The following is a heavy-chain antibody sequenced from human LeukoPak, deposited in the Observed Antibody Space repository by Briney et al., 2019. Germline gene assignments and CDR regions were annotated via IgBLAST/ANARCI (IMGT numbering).Heavy chain of an antibody. Sequence: PSETLSLTCTVSGGSISSYYWSWIRQPPGKGLEWIGYIYYSGSTYYNPSLKSRVTISVDTSKNQFSLKLSSVTAADTAVYYCARLGVVVVAATDNWFDPWGQGTLVTVSS. D-gene: IGHD2-15*01. V-gene: IGHV4-59*04. CDR2: IYYSGST. CDR1: GGSISSYY. J-gene: IGHJ5*02. CDR3: ARLGVVVVAATDNWFDP.